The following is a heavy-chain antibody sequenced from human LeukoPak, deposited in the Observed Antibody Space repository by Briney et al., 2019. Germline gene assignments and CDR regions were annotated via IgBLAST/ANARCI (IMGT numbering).Heavy chain of an antibody. V-gene: IGHV4-34*01. D-gene: IGHD1-26*01. CDR2: INHSGST. CDR1: GGSFSGYY. CDR3: ASWGAWWELLNAEYFQH. Sequence: SETLSLTCAVYGGSFSGYYWSWIRQPPGKGLEWIGEINHSGSTNYNPSLKSRVTISVDTSKNQFSLKLSSVTAADMAVYYCASWGAWWELLNAEYFQHWGQGTLVTVSS. J-gene: IGHJ1*01.